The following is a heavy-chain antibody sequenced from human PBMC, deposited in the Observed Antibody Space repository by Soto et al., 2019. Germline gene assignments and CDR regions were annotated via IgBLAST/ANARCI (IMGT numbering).Heavy chain of an antibody. CDR1: GGSISSGGYY. Sequence: SETLSLTCTVSGGSISSGGYYWSWIRQHPGKGLEWIGYIYYSGSTYYNPSLKSRVTISVDTSKNQFSLKLSSVTAADTAVYYCARDTTPLDSSGYRAFDIWGQGTMVTVSS. D-gene: IGHD3-22*01. CDR2: IYYSGST. J-gene: IGHJ3*02. CDR3: ARDTTPLDSSGYRAFDI. V-gene: IGHV4-31*03.